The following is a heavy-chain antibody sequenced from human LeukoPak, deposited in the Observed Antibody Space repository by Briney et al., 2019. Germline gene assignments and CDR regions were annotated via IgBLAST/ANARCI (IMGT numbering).Heavy chain of an antibody. Sequence: SETLSLTCTVSGGSISSHYWSWIRQPPGKGLEWIGYIYYSGSTNYNPSLKSRVTISVDTSKNQFSLKLSSVTAADTAVYYCAREYCSGGSCYFDYWGQGTLVTVSS. CDR2: IYYSGST. CDR3: AREYCSGGSCYFDY. CDR1: GGSISSHY. J-gene: IGHJ4*02. D-gene: IGHD2-15*01. V-gene: IGHV4-59*11.